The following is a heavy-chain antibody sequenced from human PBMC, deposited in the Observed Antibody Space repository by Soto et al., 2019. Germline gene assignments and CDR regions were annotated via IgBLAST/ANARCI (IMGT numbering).Heavy chain of an antibody. CDR2: IDYSGST. D-gene: IGHD2-2*02. Sequence: SETLSLTCTGSGGSGSSGSYYWRWIRQPPGKGLEGIGYIDYSGSTNYKPSLKSGVTISVDTSKTQLSLKLSSVTAADTAVYYCASLTRTCISTSCYRYYYGMDVWRQGTTVTVSS. CDR1: GGSGSSGSYY. J-gene: IGHJ6*02. CDR3: ASLTRTCISTSCYRYYYGMDV. V-gene: IGHV4-61*01.